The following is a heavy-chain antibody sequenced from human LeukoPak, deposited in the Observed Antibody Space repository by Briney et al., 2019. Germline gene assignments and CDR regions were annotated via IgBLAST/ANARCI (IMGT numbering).Heavy chain of an antibody. D-gene: IGHD2-2*01. J-gene: IGHJ4*02. CDR3: ARLGEGCSRTSCPYFDY. CDR2: IYYSGST. V-gene: IGHV4-39*01. CDR1: GGFISSRSYY. Sequence: SETLSLTCTVSGGFISSRSYYWGWIRQPPGKGLEWIGNIYYSGSTYYNPSLKSRVTISVDTSNNQFSLKLSSVTAADTAVYYCARLGEGCSRTSCPYFDYWGQGTVVTVSS.